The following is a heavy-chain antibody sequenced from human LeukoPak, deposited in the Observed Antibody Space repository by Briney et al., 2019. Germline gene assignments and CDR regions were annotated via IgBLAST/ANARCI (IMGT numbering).Heavy chain of an antibody. CDR2: IYYSGST. CDR3: ARVDTLTGTSFDY. D-gene: IGHD1-20*01. Sequence: SETLSLTCTVSGGSISSYYWSWIRQPPGKGLEWIGYIYYSGSTNYNPSLKSRVTISVDTSKNQFSLKLSSVTAADTAVYYCARVDTLTGTSFDYWGQGTLVTVS. J-gene: IGHJ4*02. V-gene: IGHV4-59*01. CDR1: GGSISSYY.